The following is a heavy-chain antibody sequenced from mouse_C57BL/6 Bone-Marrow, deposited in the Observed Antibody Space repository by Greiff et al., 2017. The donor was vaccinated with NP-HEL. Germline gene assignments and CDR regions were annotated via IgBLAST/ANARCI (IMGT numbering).Heavy chain of an antibody. CDR3: ARLGGLGRDFDY. D-gene: IGHD4-1*01. V-gene: IGHV1-64*01. J-gene: IGHJ2*01. Sequence: QVQLQQPGAELVKPGASVKLSCKASGYTFTSYWMHWVKQRPGQGLEWIGMIHPNSGSTNYNEKFKSKATLTVDKSSSTAYMQLSSLTSEDSAVYYCARLGGLGRDFDYWGQGTTLTVSS. CDR2: IHPNSGST. CDR1: GYTFTSYW.